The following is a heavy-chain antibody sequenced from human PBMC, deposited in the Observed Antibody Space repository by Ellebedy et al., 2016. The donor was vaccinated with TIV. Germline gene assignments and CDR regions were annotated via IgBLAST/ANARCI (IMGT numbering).Heavy chain of an antibody. CDR3: AREGVSIFGILLSPGSLDV. V-gene: IGHV4-59*12. J-gene: IGHJ6*02. Sequence: MPSATLSLTCTVSGGSISSYYWSRIRQPPGKGLEWIGYISYSGISNYNPSLRSRVTLSLDTSTNQFSLRLTSVTATDSAIYFCAREGVSIFGILLSPGSLDVWGQGTTVIVSS. CDR2: ISYSGIS. CDR1: GGSISSYY. D-gene: IGHD3-3*01.